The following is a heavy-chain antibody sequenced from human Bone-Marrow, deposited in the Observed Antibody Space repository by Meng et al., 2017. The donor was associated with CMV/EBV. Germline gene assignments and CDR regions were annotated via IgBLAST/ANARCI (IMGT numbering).Heavy chain of an antibody. CDR2: IIPVFGTV. CDR1: GITFTSYS. CDR3: ARGTWLAWYLCDY. V-gene: IGHV1-69*01. D-gene: IGHD6-13*01. Sequence: QVQLVQSGAEAKKPGSSVKVSGKASGITFTSYSITWVRQAPGQGLEWMGGIIPVFGTVNYAQKFQGRVTITADESTNTAFMELTSLTSEDTALYYCARGTWLAWYLCDYWGQGTLVTVSS. J-gene: IGHJ4*02.